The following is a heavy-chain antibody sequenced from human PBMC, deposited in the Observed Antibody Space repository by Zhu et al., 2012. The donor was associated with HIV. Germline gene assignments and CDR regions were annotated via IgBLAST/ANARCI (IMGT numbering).Heavy chain of an antibody. V-gene: IGHV4-34*01. D-gene: IGHD3-10*01. Sequence: QVQLQQWGAGLLKPSETLSLTCAVYGGSFSDYFWSWIRQPPGKGLEWIGEINHGGSTKYNPSLKSRVTISTDTSKNQFSLKLNSVTAADTALYYCARLDFYNYGSRTYSWFDPWGQGTLVTVSS. CDR3: ARLDFYNYGSRTYSWFDP. CDR1: GGSFSDYF. J-gene: IGHJ5*02. CDR2: INHGGST.